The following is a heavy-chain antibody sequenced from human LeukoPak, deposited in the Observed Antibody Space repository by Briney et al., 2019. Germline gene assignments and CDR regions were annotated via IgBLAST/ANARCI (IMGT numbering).Heavy chain of an antibody. CDR2: INHSGST. CDR3: ARDRRAVAGYYFDY. Sequence: PSETLSLTCAVYGGSFSGYYWSWIRQPPGKGLEWIGEINHSGSTNYNPSLKSRVTISVDTSKNQFSLKLSSVTAADTAVYYCARDRRAVAGYYFDYWGQGTLVTVSS. D-gene: IGHD6-19*01. CDR1: GGSFSGYY. V-gene: IGHV4-34*01. J-gene: IGHJ4*02.